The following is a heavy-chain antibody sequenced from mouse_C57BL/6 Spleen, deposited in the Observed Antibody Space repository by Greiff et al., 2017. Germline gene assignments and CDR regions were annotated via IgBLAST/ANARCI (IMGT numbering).Heavy chain of an antibody. Sequence: EVKLMESGGGLVQPGGSMKLSCVASGFTFSNYWMNWVRQSSEKGLEWVAQIRLKSDNYATHYAESVKGRFTISRDDSKSSVYLQMNNLRAEDTGIYYCTVTGTGAMDYWGQGTSVTVSS. CDR3: TVTGTGAMDY. J-gene: IGHJ4*01. CDR1: GFTFSNYW. V-gene: IGHV6-3*01. CDR2: IRLKSDNYAT. D-gene: IGHD4-1*01.